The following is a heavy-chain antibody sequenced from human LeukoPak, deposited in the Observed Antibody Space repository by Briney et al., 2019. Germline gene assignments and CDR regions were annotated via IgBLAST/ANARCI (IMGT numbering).Heavy chain of an antibody. CDR3: ARHSSVAAYYYGMDV. V-gene: IGHV4-59*08. D-gene: IGHD6-19*01. Sequence: SETLSLTCTVSGGSISSYYWSWIRQPPGKGLEWIGYIYYSGSTDYNPSLKSRVTISVDTSKNQFSLKLSSVTAADTAVYYCARHSSVAAYYYGMDVWGQGTTVTVSS. J-gene: IGHJ6*02. CDR1: GGSISSYY. CDR2: IYYSGST.